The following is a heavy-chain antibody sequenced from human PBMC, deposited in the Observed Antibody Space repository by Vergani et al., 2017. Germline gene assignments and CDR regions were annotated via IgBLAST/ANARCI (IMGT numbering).Heavy chain of an antibody. CDR2: IYPGDSDT. Sequence: EVQLVQSGAEVKTPGESLKISCKGSGYSFTSYWIGWVRQMPGKGLEWMGIIYPGDSDTRYSPSFQGQVTISADKSISTAYLQWSSLKASDTAMYYCARSFDSSGWYDWFDPWGQGTLVTVSS. CDR3: ARSFDSSGWYDWFDP. V-gene: IGHV5-51*01. D-gene: IGHD6-19*01. J-gene: IGHJ5*02. CDR1: GYSFTSYW.